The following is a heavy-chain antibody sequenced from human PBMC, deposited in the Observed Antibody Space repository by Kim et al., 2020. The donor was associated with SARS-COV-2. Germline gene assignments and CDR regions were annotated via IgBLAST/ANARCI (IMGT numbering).Heavy chain of an antibody. J-gene: IGHJ3*01. Sequence: GGSLRLSCAASGFTFSSYAMSWVRQAPGKGLEWVSAISGSGGSTYYADSVKGRFTISRDNSKNTLYLQMNSLRAEDTAVYYCAKGFYDFWSGPDAFDLWGQGTMVTVSS. CDR3: AKGFYDFWSGPDAFDL. D-gene: IGHD3-3*01. CDR2: ISGSGGST. V-gene: IGHV3-23*01. CDR1: GFTFSSYA.